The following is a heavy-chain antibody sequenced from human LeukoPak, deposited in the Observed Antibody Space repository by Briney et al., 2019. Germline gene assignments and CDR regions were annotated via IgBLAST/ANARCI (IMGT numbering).Heavy chain of an antibody. V-gene: IGHV3-23*01. CDR2: VSPSGDIT. Sequence: GGSLRLSCAASGFTFSTYGMNWVRQAPGKGLEWVSGVSPSGDITYYADSVKGRFTISRDNSKNTVYLQMNNVRAEDTAVYYCAKQITMIVVIWGQGTMVTVSS. CDR1: GFTFSTYG. CDR3: AKQITMIVVI. D-gene: IGHD3-22*01. J-gene: IGHJ3*02.